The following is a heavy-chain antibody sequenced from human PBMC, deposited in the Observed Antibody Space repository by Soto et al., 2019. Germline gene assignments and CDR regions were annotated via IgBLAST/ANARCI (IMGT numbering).Heavy chain of an antibody. CDR3: AHRVNMARGPYNYFGP. CDR2: IYWNDEK. V-gene: IGHV2-5*01. CDR1: GFSLTTGVG. D-gene: IGHD3-10*01. J-gene: IGHJ5*02. Sequence: SGPTLVNPTQTLTLTCSFSGFSLTTGVGVSWIRQPPGKALEWLAIIYWNDEKLYNPSLKTRLTITKDTSKNQVVLTVTDMDPVDTATYYCAHRVNMARGPYNYFGPWGQGTLVTVSS.